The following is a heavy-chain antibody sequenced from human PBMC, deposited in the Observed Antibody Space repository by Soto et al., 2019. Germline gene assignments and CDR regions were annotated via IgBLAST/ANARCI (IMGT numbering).Heavy chain of an antibody. CDR1: GFTFSSYA. J-gene: IGHJ5*02. Sequence: GGSLRLSCAASGFTFSSYAMSWVRQAPGKGLEWVSAISGSGGSTYYADSVKGRFTISRDNSKNTLYLQMNSLRAEDTAVYYCAKYDGYCSSTSRPYNWVDPWGQGTLVTVSS. V-gene: IGHV3-23*01. CDR2: ISGSGGST. D-gene: IGHD2-2*03. CDR3: AKYDGYCSSTSRPYNWVDP.